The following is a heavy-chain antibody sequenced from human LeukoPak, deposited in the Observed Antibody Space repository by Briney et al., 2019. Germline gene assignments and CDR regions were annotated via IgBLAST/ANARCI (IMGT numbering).Heavy chain of an antibody. CDR1: GFTFSTYA. D-gene: IGHD3-10*01. J-gene: IGHJ4*02. CDR2: ISGSGGGT. V-gene: IGHV3-23*01. CDR3: AKASITMVRGVTQIDY. Sequence: PGGSLRLSCAASGFTFSTYAMSWVRQAAGKGLEWVSLISGSGGGTYYADSVKGRLTISRDNSKNTLYLQLNSLRVEDTAVYYCAKASITMVRGVTQIDYWGQGTLVTVSS.